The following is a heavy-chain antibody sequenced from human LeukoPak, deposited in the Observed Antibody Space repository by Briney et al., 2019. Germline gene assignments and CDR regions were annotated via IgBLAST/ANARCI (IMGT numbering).Heavy chain of an antibody. CDR1: GFSFSQYA. D-gene: IGHD3-9*01. V-gene: IGHV3-30*09. J-gene: IGHJ4*02. Sequence: GGSLRLSCTAAGFSFSQYAMHWVRQAPGKGLEWVAVMSYDGSNEFYADSVKGRFAISRDNSRNTLYLQMNSLRAEDTAVYYCAKDLLGRAGYYNLDYWGQGTLVTVSS. CDR2: MSYDGSNE. CDR3: AKDLLGRAGYYNLDY.